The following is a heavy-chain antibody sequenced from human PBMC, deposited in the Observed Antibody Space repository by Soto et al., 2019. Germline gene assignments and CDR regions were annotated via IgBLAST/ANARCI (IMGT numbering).Heavy chain of an antibody. V-gene: IGHV3-23*01. D-gene: IGHD4-4*01. CDR3: ARVASDYINSVDP. Sequence: EVQLLESGGGVVQPGWSLRLSCAASGFTFNAYAMTWVRQAPGKWLEWVSAIGGSGANRYYAASVRGRFTISRDNSKDTVDLQMNSLRVEDTAVYYCARVASDYINSVDPWGPGILVRVSS. CDR1: GFTFNAYA. CDR2: IGGSGANR. J-gene: IGHJ5*02.